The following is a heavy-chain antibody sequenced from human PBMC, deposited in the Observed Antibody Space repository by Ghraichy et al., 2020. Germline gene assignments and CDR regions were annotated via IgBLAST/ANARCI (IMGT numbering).Heavy chain of an antibody. CDR2: IKQDGSEK. V-gene: IGHV3-7*04. CDR1: EFTFTSYW. J-gene: IGHJ4*02. D-gene: IGHD6-19*01. CDR3: ARGSGWLEDY. Sequence: LSLTCAASEFTFTSYWMNWVRQAPGKGLEWVANIKQDGSEKYYVDSVKGRFTISRDNAKNSLYLQMNSLRAEDTAVYYCARGSGWLEDYWGQGTLVTVSS.